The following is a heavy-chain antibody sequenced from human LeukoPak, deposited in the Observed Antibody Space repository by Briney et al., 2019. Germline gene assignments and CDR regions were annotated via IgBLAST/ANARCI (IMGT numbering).Heavy chain of an antibody. Sequence: GGSPRLSCAASGFTFSSYAMNWVRQAPGKGLEWVSAISGSGGSIYYADSVKGRFTISRDNSKNTLYLQMNSLRAEDTAVYHCAKLPYFAYFDYWGQGTLVSVSS. CDR3: AKLPYFAYFDY. CDR2: ISGSGGSI. V-gene: IGHV3-23*01. D-gene: IGHD3-9*01. CDR1: GFTFSSYA. J-gene: IGHJ4*02.